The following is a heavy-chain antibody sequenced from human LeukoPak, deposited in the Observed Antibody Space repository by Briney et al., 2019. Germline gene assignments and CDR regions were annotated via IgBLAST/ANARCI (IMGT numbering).Heavy chain of an antibody. Sequence: PSETLSLTCAVYGGSFSGYYWSWIRQPPGKGLEWIGEINHSGSTNYNPSLKSRVTISVDTSKNQFSLKLSSVTAADTAVYYCARQKGVYYYDSSGYYSRGKRYFDYWGQGTLVTVSS. J-gene: IGHJ4*02. CDR2: INHSGST. CDR3: ARQKGVYYYDSSGYYSRGKRYFDY. V-gene: IGHV4-34*01. CDR1: GGSFSGYY. D-gene: IGHD3-22*01.